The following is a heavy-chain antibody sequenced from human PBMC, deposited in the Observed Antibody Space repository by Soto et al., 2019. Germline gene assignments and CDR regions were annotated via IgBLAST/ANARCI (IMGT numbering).Heavy chain of an antibody. CDR3: ARDSTTGLDY. D-gene: IGHD4-17*01. V-gene: IGHV3-74*01. CDR2: INADGSAT. CDR1: GFTFSSDW. J-gene: IGHJ4*02. Sequence: EVQLVESGGDSVQPGGSLRLSCAASGFTFSSDWMHWVRQPPGKGLVWVSRINADGSATDYADSVKGRFIISRDNAKSTLYLHMNTVRAEDTAIYFCARDSTTGLDYWGQGTLVTVSS.